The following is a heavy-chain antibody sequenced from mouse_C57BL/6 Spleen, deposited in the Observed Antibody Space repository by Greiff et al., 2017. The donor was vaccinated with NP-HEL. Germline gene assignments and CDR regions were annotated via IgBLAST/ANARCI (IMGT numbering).Heavy chain of an antibody. Sequence: VQLQQSGPELVKPGASVKISCKASGYAFSSSWMNWVKQRPGKGLEWIGRIHPGDGDTNYNGKFKGKATLTADKSSSTAYMQLSSLTSEDSAVYFCARYYGPYWYFDVWGTGTTVTVSS. CDR2: IHPGDGDT. CDR3: ARYYGPYWYFDV. J-gene: IGHJ1*03. CDR1: GYAFSSSW. D-gene: IGHD2-3*01. V-gene: IGHV1-82*01.